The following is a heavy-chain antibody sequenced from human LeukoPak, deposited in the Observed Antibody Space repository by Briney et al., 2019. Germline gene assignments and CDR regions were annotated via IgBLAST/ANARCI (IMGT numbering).Heavy chain of an antibody. Sequence: KPGGSLRLSCAASGFTFSSYSMNWVRQAPGKGLEWVSSISSSSSYIYYADSVKGRFTISRDNAKNSLYLQMNSLRAEDTAVYYCARHIATIAAASVDYWGQPSLVTVSS. CDR3: ARHIATIAAASVDY. D-gene: IGHD6-13*01. CDR2: ISSSSSYI. J-gene: IGHJ4*01. V-gene: IGHV3-21*01. CDR1: GFTFSSYS.